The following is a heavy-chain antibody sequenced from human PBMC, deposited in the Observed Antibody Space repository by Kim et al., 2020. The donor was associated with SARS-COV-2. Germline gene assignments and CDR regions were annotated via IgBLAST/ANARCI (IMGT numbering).Heavy chain of an antibody. CDR1: GFTFSSYG. V-gene: IGHV3-30*18. J-gene: IGHJ6*02. D-gene: IGHD3-10*01. CDR2: ISYDGSNK. Sequence: GGSLRLSCAASGFTFSSYGMHWVRQAPGKGLEWVAVISYDGSNKYYADSVKGRFTISRDNSKNTLYLQMNSLRAEDTAVYYCAKGRVWFGELLHKKSYYYYLMFICGAGATFTLSS. CDR3: AKGRVWFGELLHKKSYYYYLMFI.